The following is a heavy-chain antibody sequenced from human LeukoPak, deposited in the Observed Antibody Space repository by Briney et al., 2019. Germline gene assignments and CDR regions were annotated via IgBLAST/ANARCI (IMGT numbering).Heavy chain of an antibody. V-gene: IGHV3-11*01. Sequence: PGGSLGLSCAASGFTFSDYYMSWIRQAPGKGLEWVSYISSSGSTIYYADSVKGRFTISRDNAKNSLYLQMNSLRAEDTAVYYCARSWRSGSYSDYWGQGTLVTVSS. D-gene: IGHD3-10*01. CDR3: ARSWRSGSYSDY. CDR1: GFTFSDYY. J-gene: IGHJ4*02. CDR2: ISSSGSTI.